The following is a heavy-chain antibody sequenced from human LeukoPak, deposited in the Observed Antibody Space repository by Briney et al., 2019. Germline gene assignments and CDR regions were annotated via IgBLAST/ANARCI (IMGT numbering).Heavy chain of an antibody. Sequence: ASVKVSCKASGYTFTSYGISWVRQAPGQGVEWMGWISAYNGNTNYAQKLQGRVTMTTDTSTSTAYMELRSLRSDDTAVYYCARVTSPYSSSWYVNWYFDLWGRGTLVTVSS. D-gene: IGHD6-13*01. CDR3: ARVTSPYSSSWYVNWYFDL. V-gene: IGHV1-18*01. J-gene: IGHJ2*01. CDR1: GYTFTSYG. CDR2: ISAYNGNT.